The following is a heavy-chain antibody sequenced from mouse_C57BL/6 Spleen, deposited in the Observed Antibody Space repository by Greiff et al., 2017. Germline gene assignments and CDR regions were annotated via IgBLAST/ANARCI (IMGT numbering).Heavy chain of an antibody. Sequence: EVKLVESGGGLVKPGGSLKLSCAASGFTFSSYAMSWVRQTPEKRLEWVATISDGGSYTYYPDNVKGRFTISRDNAKNNLYLQMSHLKSEDTAMYYCARDPPDYYGYDGDAMDYWGQGTSVTVSS. CDR2: ISDGGSYT. CDR3: ARDPPDYYGYDGDAMDY. V-gene: IGHV5-4*01. J-gene: IGHJ4*01. CDR1: GFTFSSYA. D-gene: IGHD2-2*01.